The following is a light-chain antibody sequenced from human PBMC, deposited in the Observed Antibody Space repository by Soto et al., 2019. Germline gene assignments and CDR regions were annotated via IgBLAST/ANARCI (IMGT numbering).Light chain of an antibody. V-gene: IGKV3-20*01. CDR1: QSVSSSY. J-gene: IGKJ1*01. CDR3: QQYGSSPRT. CDR2: GAS. Sequence: EIVLTQSPGTLSLSPGERATLSCRASQSVSSSYLAWYQQKPGQAPRLLIYGASSRATGIPDRFSGSGFGTDFTLTISRLEPEDFAVYYCQQYGSSPRTFGQGTRWISN.